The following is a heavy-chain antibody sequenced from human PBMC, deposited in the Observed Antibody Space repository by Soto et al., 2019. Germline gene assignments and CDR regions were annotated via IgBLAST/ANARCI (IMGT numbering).Heavy chain of an antibody. V-gene: IGHV3-33*01. Sequence: QVQLVESGGGVVQPGRSLRLSCAASGFTFSSYGMHWVRQAPGKGLEWVAVIWYDGSNKYYADSVKGRFTNSRDNSKKALYLQMNSLRAEDTAVYYCARLPAAYRQNYYYGMDVWGQGTTVTVSS. CDR2: IWYDGSNK. J-gene: IGHJ6*02. CDR1: GFTFSSYG. D-gene: IGHD2-2*01. CDR3: ARLPAAYRQNYYYGMDV.